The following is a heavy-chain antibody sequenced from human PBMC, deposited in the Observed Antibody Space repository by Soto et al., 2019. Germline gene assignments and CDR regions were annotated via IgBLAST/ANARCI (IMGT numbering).Heavy chain of an antibody. CDR1: GGSISSYY. Sequence: SETLSLTCTVSGGSISSYYWSWIRQPPGKGLEWIGYIYYSGSTNYNPSLKSRVTISVDTSKNQFSLKLSSVTAADTAVYYCARHLDYYGSGSYYNAYYYGMDVWGQGTTVTVSS. CDR3: ARHLDYYGSGSYYNAYYYGMDV. V-gene: IGHV4-59*08. CDR2: IYYSGST. J-gene: IGHJ6*02. D-gene: IGHD3-10*01.